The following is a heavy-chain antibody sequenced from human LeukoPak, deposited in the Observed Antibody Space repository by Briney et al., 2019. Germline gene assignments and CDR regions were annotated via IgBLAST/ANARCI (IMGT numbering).Heavy chain of an antibody. J-gene: IGHJ6*03. Sequence: GGSLRLSCAASGFSFSNYAFHWVRQAPGKGLEYISIVSSNGGSTYYANSVKGRFTISRDNSQNTLYLQMNSLRGEDTAVYYCARDPSYGEGYYFYYYMDVWGTGTTVTVSS. D-gene: IGHD4-17*01. CDR2: VSSNGGST. CDR1: GFSFSNYA. CDR3: ARDPSYGEGYYFYYYMDV. V-gene: IGHV3-64*01.